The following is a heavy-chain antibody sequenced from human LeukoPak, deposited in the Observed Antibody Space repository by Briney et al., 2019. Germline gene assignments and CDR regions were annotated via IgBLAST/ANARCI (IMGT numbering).Heavy chain of an antibody. V-gene: IGHV3-33*01. D-gene: IGHD6-19*01. CDR2: IWYDGSNK. Sequence: PGRSLRLSCAASGFTFSSYGMHWVRQAPGKGLEWVAVIWYDGSNKYYADSVKGRFTISRDNSKNTLYLQMNSLGAEDTAVYYCARGGWSAVAGHFDYWGQGTLVTVSS. CDR1: GFTFSSYG. CDR3: ARGGWSAVAGHFDY. J-gene: IGHJ4*02.